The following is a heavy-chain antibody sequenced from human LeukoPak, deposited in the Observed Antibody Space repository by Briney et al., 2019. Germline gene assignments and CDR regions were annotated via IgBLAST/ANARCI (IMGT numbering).Heavy chain of an antibody. CDR3: AKRRDCSSTSCAPYYFYGMDV. V-gene: IGHV3-30-3*02. CDR2: ISYDGRNK. J-gene: IGHJ6*02. D-gene: IGHD2-2*01. CDR1: EFTVSENA. Sequence: PGRSLRLSCAGSEFTVSENAMHWVRQAPGKGLEWVAVISYDGRNKYYSDSVKGRFTISRDNSKNTLYLQMNSLRAEDTAVYYCAKRRDCSSTSCAPYYFYGMDVWGQGTTVTVSS.